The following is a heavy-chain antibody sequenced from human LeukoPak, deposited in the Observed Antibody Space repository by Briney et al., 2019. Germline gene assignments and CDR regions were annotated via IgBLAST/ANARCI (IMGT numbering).Heavy chain of an antibody. CDR2: IYYSAST. Sequence: SETLSLTCTVSGGSISSYYWSWIRQPPGKGLEWIGSIYYSASTYYNPSLKSGVTISVDTSKNQFSLNLSAVTAADTAVYYCARVTESGTYLGYFDYWGQGTLVTVSS. CDR1: GGSISSYY. CDR3: ARVTESGTYLGYFDY. V-gene: IGHV4-39*07. D-gene: IGHD1-26*01. J-gene: IGHJ4*02.